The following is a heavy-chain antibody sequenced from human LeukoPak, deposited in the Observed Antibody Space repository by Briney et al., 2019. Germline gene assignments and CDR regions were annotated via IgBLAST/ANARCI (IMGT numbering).Heavy chain of an antibody. D-gene: IGHD4/OR15-4a*01. J-gene: IGHJ4*02. CDR3: ARDRRDDSGLLYFDY. CDR2: IYRSGSA. V-gene: IGHV4-38-2*02. CDR1: GYSISSGYY. Sequence: PSETLSLTCTVSGYSISSGYYWGWIRQPPGKGLEWIGSIYRSGSAYYNPSLKSRVTISVDRSNNQFSLKLNSVTAADTAVYYCARDRRDDSGLLYFDYWGQGTLVTVSS.